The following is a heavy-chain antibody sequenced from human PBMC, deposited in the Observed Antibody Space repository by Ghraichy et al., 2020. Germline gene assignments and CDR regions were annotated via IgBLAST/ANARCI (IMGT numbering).Heavy chain of an antibody. V-gene: IGHV4-39*01. CDR1: GGSISSSSYY. Sequence: SETLSLTCTVSGGSISSSSYYWGWIRQPPGKGLEWIGSIYYSGSTYYNPSLKSRVTISVDTSKNQFSLKLSSVTAADTAVYYCASPKLSSSWYPSFDYWGQGTLVTVSS. D-gene: IGHD6-13*01. CDR2: IYYSGST. CDR3: ASPKLSSSWYPSFDY. J-gene: IGHJ4*02.